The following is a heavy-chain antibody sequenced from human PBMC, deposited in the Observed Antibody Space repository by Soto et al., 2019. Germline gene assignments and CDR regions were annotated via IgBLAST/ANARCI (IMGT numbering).Heavy chain of an antibody. Sequence: KASETLSLTCTVSGGSISSGGYYWSWIRQHPGKGLEWIGYIYYSGSTYYNPSLKSRVTISVDTSKNQFSLKLSSVTAADTAVYYCARVEMATTPGIFAFDIWGQGTMVTVSS. D-gene: IGHD5-12*01. CDR3: ARVEMATTPGIFAFDI. J-gene: IGHJ3*02. CDR2: IYYSGST. CDR1: GGSISSGGYY. V-gene: IGHV4-31*03.